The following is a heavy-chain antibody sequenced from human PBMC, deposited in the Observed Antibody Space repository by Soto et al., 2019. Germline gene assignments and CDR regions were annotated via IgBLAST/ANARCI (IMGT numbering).Heavy chain of an antibody. J-gene: IGHJ3*02. V-gene: IGHV3-11*01. D-gene: IGHD4-4*01. CDR1: GFTFSDYY. CDR3: AKDKYSNYIFHAFDI. Sequence: PGGSLRLSCAASGFTFSDYYMSWIRQAPGKGLEWVSYISSSGSTIYYADSVKGRFTISRDNSKNTLYLQMNSLRAEDTAVYYCAKDKYSNYIFHAFDIWGPGTMVTVSS. CDR2: ISSSGSTI.